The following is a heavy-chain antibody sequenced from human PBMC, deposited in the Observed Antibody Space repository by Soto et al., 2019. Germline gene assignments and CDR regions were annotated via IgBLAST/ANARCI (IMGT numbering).Heavy chain of an antibody. CDR1: GLTVSNNY. Sequence: EVQLVESGGGLIQPGGSLRLSCAASGLTVSNNYMSWVRQAPGKGLEWVSVIYSGGNTNYADSVKGRFIISRDSPKHPVHLQIINLRAVDRVVFYCARGPNDWFIWGQGTTVSVSS. CDR3: ARGPNDWFI. D-gene: IGHD3-9*01. CDR2: IYSGGNT. V-gene: IGHV3-53*01. J-gene: IGHJ3*02.